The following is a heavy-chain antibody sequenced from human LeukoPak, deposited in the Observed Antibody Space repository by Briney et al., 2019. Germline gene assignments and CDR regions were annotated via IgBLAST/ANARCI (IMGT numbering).Heavy chain of an antibody. CDR3: AKDLTLYGDFPYSDY. CDR2: IIRSGGST. CDR1: GFTFNNYA. Sequence: GGSLRLSCVASGFTFNNYAMCWVRQAPGKGLEWVSAIIRSGGSTYYADSVKGRFTISRDNSKNTLYLQMNSLRAEDTAVYYCAKDLTLYGDFPYSDYWGQGTLVTVSS. J-gene: IGHJ4*02. D-gene: IGHD2-21*01. V-gene: IGHV3-23*01.